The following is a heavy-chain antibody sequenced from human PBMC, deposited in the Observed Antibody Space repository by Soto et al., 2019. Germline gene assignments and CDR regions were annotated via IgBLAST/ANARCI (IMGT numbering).Heavy chain of an antibody. J-gene: IGHJ4*02. V-gene: IGHV3-7*04. Sequence: EVQLVESGGGLVQPGGSLRLSCAASGFAFSSHWMSWVRQAPGKGLEWVANIKQDGSEKYYGDSVKGRFTISKDNAENSLYRQMNSLRAEDTAVYYCARGGRYDNPVVFPTDYWGQGTLVTVSS. D-gene: IGHD3-10*01. CDR1: GFAFSSHW. CDR3: ARGGRYDNPVVFPTDY. CDR2: IKQDGSEK.